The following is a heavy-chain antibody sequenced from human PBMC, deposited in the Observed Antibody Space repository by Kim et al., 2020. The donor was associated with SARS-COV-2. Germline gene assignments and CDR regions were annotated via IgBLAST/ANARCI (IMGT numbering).Heavy chain of an antibody. CDR2: INPSSGST. V-gene: IGHV1-46*01. Sequence: ASVKVSCKASGYTFTSYYIHWVRQAPGQGLEWMGIINPSSGSTSYAQKFQGRVTMTRDTSTSTVYMELSSLRSEDTAVYYCARSDSSGYYYVTFDYWGQGTLVTVSS. CDR1: GYTFTSYY. J-gene: IGHJ4*02. CDR3: ARSDSSGYYYVTFDY. D-gene: IGHD3-22*01.